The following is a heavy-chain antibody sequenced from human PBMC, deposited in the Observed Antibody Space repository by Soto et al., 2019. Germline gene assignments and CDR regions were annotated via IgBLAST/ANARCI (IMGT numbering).Heavy chain of an antibody. V-gene: IGHV3-23*01. D-gene: IGHD1-1*01. Sequence: QPGGSLRLSCAASGFTFSSYAMSWVRQAPGKGLEWVSVIRGSGDRTYYADSVKGRFTISRDNSKNTLYMQMNTLRAEDTAVYYCAKQQGPGTPYYYAMDVWGQGTTVTVSS. CDR2: IRGSGDRT. CDR3: AKQQGPGTPYYYAMDV. J-gene: IGHJ6*02. CDR1: GFTFSSYA.